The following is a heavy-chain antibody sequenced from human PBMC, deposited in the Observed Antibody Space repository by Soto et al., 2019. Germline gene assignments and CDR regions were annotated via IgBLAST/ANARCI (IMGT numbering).Heavy chain of an antibody. CDR2: ISGSGGST. CDR3: AKDIVMGYYYDSSAPRGAFDI. D-gene: IGHD3-22*01. V-gene: IGHV3-23*01. J-gene: IGHJ3*02. CDR1: GFTFSSYA. Sequence: GGPLRLSCAASGFTFSSYAMSWVRQAPGKGLEWVSAISGSGGSTYYADSVKGRFTISRDNSKNTLYLQMNSLRAEDTAVYYCAKDIVMGYYYDSSAPRGAFDIWGQGTMVTVSS.